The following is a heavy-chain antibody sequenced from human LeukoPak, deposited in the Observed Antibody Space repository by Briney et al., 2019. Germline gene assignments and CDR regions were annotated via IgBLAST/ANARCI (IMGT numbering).Heavy chain of an antibody. J-gene: IGHJ4*02. CDR2: INGGGINT. V-gene: IGHV3-23*01. D-gene: IGHD2-15*01. CDR3: AKQLGYCSDGSCYFPY. Sequence: GGSLRLSCAASGFTFSNYGMSCVRQAPGKGLEWVSAINGGGINTYYADSVQGRFTISRDNSKSTLRLQMNSLRAEDTAVYYCAKQLGYCSDGSCYFPYWGQGTLVTVSS. CDR1: GFTFSNYG.